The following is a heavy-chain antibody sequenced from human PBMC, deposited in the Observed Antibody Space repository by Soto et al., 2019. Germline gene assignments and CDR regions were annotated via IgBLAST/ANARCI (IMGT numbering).Heavy chain of an antibody. CDR2: ISGNGGST. V-gene: IGHV3-64*01. J-gene: IGHJ4*02. D-gene: IGHD2-8*02. Sequence: EVQLVESGRNLAQPGGSLRLSCAASGFTFSTYPMHWVRQGPGTGLEYVAGISGNGGSTHYANSVKGRFTISRDNSKSTLYLQMGSLRAEDMAVYYCARDYCPGGVCYTIFDYWGQGTLVTVSS. CDR1: GFTFSTYP. CDR3: ARDYCPGGVCYTIFDY.